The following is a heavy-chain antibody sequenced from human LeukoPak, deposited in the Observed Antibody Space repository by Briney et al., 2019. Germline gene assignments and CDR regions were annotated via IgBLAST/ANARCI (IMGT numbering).Heavy chain of an antibody. CDR1: GGSVTTGYYY. CDR3: ARFYYGSGSYVSNFDY. CDR2: FYYSGST. D-gene: IGHD3-10*01. V-gene: IGHV4-39*01. J-gene: IGHJ4*02. Sequence: SETLSLTCTVSGGSVTTGYYYWGWIRQPPGKALEWIGSFYYSGSTYYNPSLQSRVTISVDTSKTQFSLRLNSVTAADTAVYYCARFYYGSGSYVSNFDYWGQGTLVTVSS.